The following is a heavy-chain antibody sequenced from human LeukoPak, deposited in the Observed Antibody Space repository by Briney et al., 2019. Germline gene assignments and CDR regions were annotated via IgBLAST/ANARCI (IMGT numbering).Heavy chain of an antibody. V-gene: IGHV3-43*01. CDR3: AKDPLRGDTAMVTVTWFDY. CDR1: GFTFSSYA. J-gene: IGHJ4*02. D-gene: IGHD5-18*01. Sequence: GGSLRLSCAASGFTFSSYAMSWVRQAPGKGLEWVSLISWDGGSTYYADSVKGRFAISRDNSKNSLYLQMNSLRTEDTALYYCAKDPLRGDTAMVTVTWFDYWGQGTLVTVSS. CDR2: ISWDGGST.